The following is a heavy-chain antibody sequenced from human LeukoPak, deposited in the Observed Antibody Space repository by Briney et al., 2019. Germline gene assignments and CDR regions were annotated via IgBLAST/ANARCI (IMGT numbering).Heavy chain of an antibody. CDR2: IKSKTDGGTT. D-gene: IGHD3-3*01. Sequence: GGSLRLSCAASGFTFSNAWMSWVRQAPGKGLEWVGRIKSKTDGGTTDYAAPVKGGFTISRDDSKNTLYLQMNSLKTEDTAVYYCTTDLKRSWNVLRFLEWLSHFDYWGQGTLVTVSS. CDR3: TTDLKRSWNVLRFLEWLSHFDY. V-gene: IGHV3-15*01. J-gene: IGHJ4*02. CDR1: GFTFSNAW.